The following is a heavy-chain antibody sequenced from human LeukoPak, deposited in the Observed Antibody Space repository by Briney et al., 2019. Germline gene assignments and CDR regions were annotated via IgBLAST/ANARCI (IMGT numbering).Heavy chain of an antibody. J-gene: IGHJ4*02. V-gene: IGHV3-30*04. Sequence: GGSLRLSCAASGFTFSGCAMHWVRQAPGKGLEWVAVISYDGSNKYYADSVKGRFTISRDNSKNTLYLQMNSLRAEDTAVYYCARNRRYCSSTSCSPPDYWGQGTLVTVSS. CDR3: ARNRRYCSSTSCSPPDY. CDR1: GFTFSGCA. CDR2: ISYDGSNK. D-gene: IGHD2-2*01.